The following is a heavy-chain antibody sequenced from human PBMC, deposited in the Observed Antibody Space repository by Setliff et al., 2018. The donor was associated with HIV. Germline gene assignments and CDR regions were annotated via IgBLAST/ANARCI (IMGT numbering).Heavy chain of an antibody. V-gene: IGHV4-39*01. J-gene: IGHJ4*02. CDR3: ASSRRLRRGVFDY. D-gene: IGHD5-12*01. Sequence: SETLSLTCTVSGGSTSSSSYYWGWIRQPPGKGLEWIGSIYYSGSTYYNPSLKSRVTISVDTSKNQFSLKLSSVTAADTAVYYCASSRRLRRGVFDYWGQGTLVTVSS. CDR1: GGSTSSSSYY. CDR2: IYYSGST.